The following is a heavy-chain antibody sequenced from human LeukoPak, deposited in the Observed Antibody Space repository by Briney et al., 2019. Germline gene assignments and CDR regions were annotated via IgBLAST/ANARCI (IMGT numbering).Heavy chain of an antibody. Sequence: ASVKVSCKASGYTFTSYDINWVRQATGQGLEWMAWMNPNSGNTGYAQKFQGRVTMTRNTSISTAYMELSSLRSEDTAVYYCARAFGTFRMVRGVIGYWGQGTLVTVSS. D-gene: IGHD3-10*01. CDR3: ARAFGTFRMVRGVIGY. V-gene: IGHV1-8*01. CDR1: GYTFTSYD. CDR2: MNPNSGNT. J-gene: IGHJ4*02.